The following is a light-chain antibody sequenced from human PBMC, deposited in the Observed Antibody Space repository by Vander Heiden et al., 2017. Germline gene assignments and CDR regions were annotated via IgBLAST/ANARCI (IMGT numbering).Light chain of an antibody. Sequence: EIVMTQSPATLSVSPGERATLSCRASESIATNLAWYQQKPGQAPRLLIYDASTRATGIPTRFSSSGSGTEFTLTISSLQSEDFAVYYCQQYNDWPLFGQGTKVEIK. CDR2: DAS. V-gene: IGKV3-15*01. CDR1: ESIATN. J-gene: IGKJ2*01. CDR3: QQYNDWPL.